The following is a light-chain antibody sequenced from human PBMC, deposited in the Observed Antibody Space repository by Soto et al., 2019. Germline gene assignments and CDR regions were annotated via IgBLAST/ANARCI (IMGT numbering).Light chain of an antibody. Sequence: IVLTQSPGTLSLSPWERATLSCRASQTVGSSFLAWFQHKPGQAPRLLIYGASTRATGIPDRFSGSASGTDFTLTINRLEPEDFAVYYCQHYTISSATFGQGTKVDIK. V-gene: IGKV3-20*01. CDR1: QTVGSSF. J-gene: IGKJ1*01. CDR3: QHYTISSAT. CDR2: GAS.